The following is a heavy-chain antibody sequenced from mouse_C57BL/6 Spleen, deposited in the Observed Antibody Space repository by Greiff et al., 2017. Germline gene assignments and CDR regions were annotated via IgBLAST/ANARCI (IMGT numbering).Heavy chain of an antibody. J-gene: IGHJ2*01. Sequence: DVQLQESGPGLVKPSQSLSLTCSVTGYSITSGYYWNWIRQFPGNKLEWMGYISYDGSNNYNPCLKNRISITRDTSKNQFFLKLNSVTTEDTATYYCARERGGSFDYWGQGTTLTVSS. CDR1: GYSITSGYY. D-gene: IGHD3-1*01. CDR2: ISYDGSN. V-gene: IGHV3-6*01. CDR3: ARERGGSFDY.